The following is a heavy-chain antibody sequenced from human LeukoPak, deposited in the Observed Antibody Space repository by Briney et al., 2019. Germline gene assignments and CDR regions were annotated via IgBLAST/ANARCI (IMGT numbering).Heavy chain of an antibody. CDR3: AKGGCSSASCQLDF. CDR1: GFTFDDYD. J-gene: IGHJ4*02. D-gene: IGHD2-2*01. CDR2: MSWSGGSI. Sequence: GGSLRLSCAASGFTFDDYDMHWVRQAPGKGLEWVSGMSWSGGSIGYADSVKGRFTISRDNAKNSLYLPMNGLKAEDMALYYFAKGGCSSASCQLDFWGQGTLVTVSS. V-gene: IGHV3-9*03.